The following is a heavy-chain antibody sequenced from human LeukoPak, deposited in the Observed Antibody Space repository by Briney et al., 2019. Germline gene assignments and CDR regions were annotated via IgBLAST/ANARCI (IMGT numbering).Heavy chain of an antibody. J-gene: IGHJ4*02. CDR3: ARERYSRGWYPFEF. V-gene: IGHV4-39*07. CDR1: GASVTSGGFY. Sequence: SETLSLTCTVSGASVTSGGFYWGWLRQSPGKGLQWIATVYYTGSTYYNPSLKSRVTISIDTSKNQISLKLTSVTAADTAVYFCARERYSRGWYPFEFWGQGTLVTVSS. CDR2: VYYTGST. D-gene: IGHD6-19*01.